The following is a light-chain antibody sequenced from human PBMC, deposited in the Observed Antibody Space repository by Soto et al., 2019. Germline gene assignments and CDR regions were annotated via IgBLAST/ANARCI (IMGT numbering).Light chain of an antibody. V-gene: IGLV2-23*01. CDR1: STDVGSHKL. J-gene: IGLJ1*01. Sequence: ALTQPASVSGSPGQSITISCTGTSTDVGSHKLVSWYQQHPGNAPKLIIFEAYKRPSGVSNRFSGSKSGSTASLTISGLQAEDEADYYCCSNAVGSTYVFGTGTKVTVL. CDR2: EAY. CDR3: CSNAVGSTYV.